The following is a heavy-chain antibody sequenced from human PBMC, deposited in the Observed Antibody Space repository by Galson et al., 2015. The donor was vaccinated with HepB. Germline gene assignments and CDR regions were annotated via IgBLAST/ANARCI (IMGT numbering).Heavy chain of an antibody. J-gene: IGHJ4*02. V-gene: IGHV5-51*03. CDR2: IYPGDSNT. D-gene: IGHD3-22*01. CDR1: GYSFPSYW. CDR3: VRLTNSYDSSGYYPF. Sequence: QSGAEVKKPGESLKISCKGSGYSFPSYWIGWVRQMPGKGLEWMGIIYPGDSNTKYSPSFQGQVTISADKSISTAYLQWSSLKASDTAMYYCVRLTNSYDSSGYYPFWGQGTLVTVSS.